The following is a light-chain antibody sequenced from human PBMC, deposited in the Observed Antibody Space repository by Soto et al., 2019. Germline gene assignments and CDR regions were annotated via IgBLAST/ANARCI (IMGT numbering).Light chain of an antibody. CDR3: QQRGNWPVT. J-gene: IGKJ1*01. CDR2: DAS. Sequence: EIVLTQSPATLSLSPGERATLSCRASQSVGSYFAWYQQKPGQAPRLLIYDASNRATGIPARFSGSGSGTDFTLTISLLEPDDFAVYYCQQRGNWPVTFGQGTRVDIK. V-gene: IGKV3-11*01. CDR1: QSVGSY.